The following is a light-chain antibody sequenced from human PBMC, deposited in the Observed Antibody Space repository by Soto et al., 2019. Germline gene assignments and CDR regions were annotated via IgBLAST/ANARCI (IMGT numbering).Light chain of an antibody. Sequence: EIVLTQSPVTLSLSPGERATLSCRASQSVSSNLAWYQHKPGQAPRLLIYAASSRATGSPDRFSGGGSGTDFTLTISGLQSEDFAVYYCQQYSIWRTFGQGTKVDIK. J-gene: IGKJ1*01. CDR1: QSVSSN. CDR2: AAS. V-gene: IGKV3D-15*01. CDR3: QQYSIWRT.